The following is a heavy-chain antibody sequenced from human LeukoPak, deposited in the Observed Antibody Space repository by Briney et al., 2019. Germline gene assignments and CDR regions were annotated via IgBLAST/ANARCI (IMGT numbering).Heavy chain of an antibody. D-gene: IGHD2/OR15-2a*01. CDR1: GGSFSGYY. Sequence: SETLSLTCAVYGGSFSGYYWSWIRQPPGKGLEWIGEINHSGSTNYNPSLKSRVTISVDTSKNQFSLKLSSVTAADTAVYYCAKAFGSPNKNAFDIWGQGTMVTVSS. V-gene: IGHV4-34*01. J-gene: IGHJ3*02. CDR2: INHSGST. CDR3: AKAFGSPNKNAFDI.